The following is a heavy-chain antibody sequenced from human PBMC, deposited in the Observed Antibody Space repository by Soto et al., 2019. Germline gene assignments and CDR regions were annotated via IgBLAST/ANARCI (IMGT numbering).Heavy chain of an antibody. CDR1: GGTLTNYA. D-gene: IGHD7-27*01. Sequence: VLLVQSGAEVKKPGSSVRVSCKASGGTLTNYAIRWVRQAPGQGLEWMGGINHSFGTANYAQNCKARASITADESTATGYMDLSSLSSADTAVYYCAFGNATSWDPGGYFHSGGQGSLVTVTS. J-gene: IGHJ4*02. V-gene: IGHV1-69*01. CDR3: AFGNATSWDPGGYFHS. CDR2: INHSFGTA.